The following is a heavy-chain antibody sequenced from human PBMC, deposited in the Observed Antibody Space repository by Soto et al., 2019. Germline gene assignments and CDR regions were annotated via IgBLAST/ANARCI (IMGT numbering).Heavy chain of an antibody. CDR2: ISSSSSYI. J-gene: IGHJ4*02. CDR3: ARAGKGGLSFDY. V-gene: IGHV3-21*01. D-gene: IGHD1-26*01. CDR1: GFTFSSYS. Sequence: EVQLVESGGGLVKPGGSLRLSCAASGFTFSSYSMNWVRQAPGKGLEWVSSISSSSSYIYYADSVKGRFTISRDNAKNALYVQMNGLGAEDTAVYGCARAGKGGLSFDYWGQGTLVTVSS.